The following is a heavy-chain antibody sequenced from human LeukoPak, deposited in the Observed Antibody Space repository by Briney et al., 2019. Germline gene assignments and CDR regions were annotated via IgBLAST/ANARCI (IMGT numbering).Heavy chain of an antibody. J-gene: IGHJ6*02. CDR1: GYTFTSYG. CDR2: IIPIFGTA. V-gene: IGHV1-69*13. CDR3: ARDGRPSYYYGSGSSSTPYYYYGMDV. Sequence: SVKVSCKASGYTFTSYGISWVRQAPGQGLEWMGGIIPIFGTANYAQKFQGRVTITADESTSTAYMELSSLRSEDTAVYYCARDGRPSYYYGSGSSSTPYYYYGMDVWGQGTTVTVSS. D-gene: IGHD3-10*01.